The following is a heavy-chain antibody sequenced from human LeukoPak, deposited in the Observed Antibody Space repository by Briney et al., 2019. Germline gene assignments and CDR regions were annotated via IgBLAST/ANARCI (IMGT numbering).Heavy chain of an antibody. CDR3: ASYNPHSVWGSYNY. J-gene: IGHJ4*02. Sequence: SETLSLTCAVYGGSFSGYYLSWIRQPPGKGLEWMGEINHNGSTNYNPSLKSRGTISVDTSKHQYSLKLSSVTAADTAVYYCASYNPHSVWGSYNYWRQGTLVTVSS. V-gene: IGHV4-34*01. D-gene: IGHD3-16*01. CDR1: GGSFSGYY. CDR2: INHNGST.